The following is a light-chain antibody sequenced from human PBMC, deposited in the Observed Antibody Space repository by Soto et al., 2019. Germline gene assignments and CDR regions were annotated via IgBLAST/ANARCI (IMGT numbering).Light chain of an antibody. V-gene: IGKV2-24*01. CDR3: MQATDFPRT. CDR2: MIS. CDR1: QSLVHRDGATY. Sequence: DIVMTQTPLSSPVTLGQPASISCRSSQSLVHRDGATYLNWLQQRPGQPPRLLIYMISNRLSGVPDRFSGSGAVTEFTLKISRVEAEDVGIYYCMQATDFPRTFGQGTKVEIK. J-gene: IGKJ1*01.